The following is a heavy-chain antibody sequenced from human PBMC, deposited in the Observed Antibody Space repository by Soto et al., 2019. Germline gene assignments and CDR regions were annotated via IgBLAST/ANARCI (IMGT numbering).Heavy chain of an antibody. CDR1: GGTFSSSA. CDR2: IVHVIGSA. Sequence: QVQLVQSGTEVKKPGSSVKVSCKASGGTFSSSAINWVRQAPGQGLEWMGGIVHVIGSANYASKFQGRVTITADEYTSTAYMELSSLRSEDTAIYYCAKDEKYSSSLYIGFWGQGTLVTVSS. V-gene: IGHV1-69*01. J-gene: IGHJ4*02. CDR3: AKDEKYSSSLYIGF. D-gene: IGHD6-13*01.